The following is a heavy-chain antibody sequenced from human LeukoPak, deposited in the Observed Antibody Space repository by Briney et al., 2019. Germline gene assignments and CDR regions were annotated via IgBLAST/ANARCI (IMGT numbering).Heavy chain of an antibody. CDR2: IYYSGST. CDR3: ARGRITMVRGAAFFDY. V-gene: IGHV4-39*07. Sequence: SETLSLTCTVSGGSISSSSYYWGWIRQPPGKGLEWIGSIYYSGSTYYNPSLKSRVTISVDTSKNQFSLKLSSVTAADTAVYYCARGRITMVRGAAFFDYWGQGTLVTVSS. CDR1: GGSISSSSYY. J-gene: IGHJ4*02. D-gene: IGHD3-10*01.